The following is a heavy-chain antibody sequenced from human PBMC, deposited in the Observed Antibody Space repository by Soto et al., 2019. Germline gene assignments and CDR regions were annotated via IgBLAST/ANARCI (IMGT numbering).Heavy chain of an antibody. Sequence: EVQLLESGGGLVQPGGSLRLSWAAYGFTFSSYATSWVRQAPGKGLEWVSAISGSGGSTYYADSVKGRFTISRDNSKNTLYLQMNSLRAEDTAVYYCAKGIPVRGVIIGNAFDIWGQGTMVTVSS. CDR1: GFTFSSYA. CDR2: ISGSGGST. D-gene: IGHD3-10*01. J-gene: IGHJ3*02. CDR3: AKGIPVRGVIIGNAFDI. V-gene: IGHV3-23*01.